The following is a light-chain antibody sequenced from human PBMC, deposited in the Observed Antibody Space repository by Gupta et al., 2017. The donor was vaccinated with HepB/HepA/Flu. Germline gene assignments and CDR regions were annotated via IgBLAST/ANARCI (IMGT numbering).Light chain of an antibody. CDR1: SSDVGGYNF. CDR2: EAN. CDR3: SSYAGSSVV. Sequence: QSALTQPPSASGSPGQSVTISCTGTSSDVGGYNFVSWYQQHPGKAPKLIIYEANKRPSGVPDRFSGSKSGNTASLTVSGLQAEDEADYHCSSYAGSSVVFGGGTKLTVL. J-gene: IGLJ2*01. V-gene: IGLV2-8*01.